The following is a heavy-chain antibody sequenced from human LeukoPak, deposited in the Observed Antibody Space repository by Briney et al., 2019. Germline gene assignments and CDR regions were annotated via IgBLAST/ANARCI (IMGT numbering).Heavy chain of an antibody. D-gene: IGHD3-3*01. CDR1: GFTFSSYS. CDR2: ISSSSSYI. V-gene: IGHV3-21*01. Sequence: GGSLRLSCAASGFTFSSYSMNWVRHAPGKGLEWVSSISSSSSYIYYADSVKGRFTISRDNAKNSLYLQMNSLRAEDTAVYYCARDLDYDFWSGARGSSAFDIWGQGTMVTVSS. CDR3: ARDLDYDFWSGARGSSAFDI. J-gene: IGHJ3*02.